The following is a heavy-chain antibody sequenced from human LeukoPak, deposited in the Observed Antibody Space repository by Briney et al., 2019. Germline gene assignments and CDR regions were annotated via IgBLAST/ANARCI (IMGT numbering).Heavy chain of an antibody. CDR1: GGSISSYY. J-gene: IGHJ4*02. Sequence: SSETLSLTCTVSGGSISSYYWSWIRQPAGKGLEWIGRIYTSGSTNYNPSLKSRVTISVDTSKNQFSLKLSSVTAADTAVYYCASTMVRGVNYWGQGTLVTVSS. CDR2: IYTSGST. D-gene: IGHD3-10*01. V-gene: IGHV4-4*07. CDR3: ASTMVRGVNY.